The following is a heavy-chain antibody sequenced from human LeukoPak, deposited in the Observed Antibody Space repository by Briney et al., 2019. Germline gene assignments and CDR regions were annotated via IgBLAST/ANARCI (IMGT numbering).Heavy chain of an antibody. CDR3: AGVPTSDYFDC. J-gene: IGHJ4*02. Sequence: PSGTLSLTCTVSGGSITTSNYYWGWIRQPPGKGLEWIGIINYSGSTYYNPSLKSRVTMSVDTSKNQFSLKLNSVTAADTAVYYCAGVPTSDYFDCWGQGTLVTVSS. V-gene: IGHV4-39*07. CDR1: GGSITTSNYY. CDR2: INYSGST.